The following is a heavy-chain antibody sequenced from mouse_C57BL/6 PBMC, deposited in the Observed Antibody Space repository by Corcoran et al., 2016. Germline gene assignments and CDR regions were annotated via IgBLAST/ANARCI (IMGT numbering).Heavy chain of an antibody. V-gene: IGHV9-3*01. CDR3: ARSDINYGGYFDV. CDR1: GYTFTTYG. Sequence: QIQLVQSGPELKKPGETVKISCKAPGYTFTTYGMSWVKQAPGKGLKWMGWINTYSGVPTYDDDFKGRFAFSLETSASTAYLQINNLKNEDTATYFCARSDINYGGYFDVWCTGTTVTVSS. CDR2: INTYSGVP. J-gene: IGHJ1*03. D-gene: IGHD2-5*01.